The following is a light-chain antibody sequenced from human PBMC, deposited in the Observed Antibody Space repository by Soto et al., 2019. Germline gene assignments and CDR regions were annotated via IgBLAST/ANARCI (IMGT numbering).Light chain of an antibody. CDR1: QSLLDSDGETY. CDR3: MQATQFPHT. V-gene: IGKV2-24*01. J-gene: IGKJ2*01. CDR2: KTS. Sequence: EIVMTQTPLSSPVTLGQPASISCRSSQSLLDSDGETYLSWLQQRPGQPPRLPIYKTSSRFSGVPDRFSGSGAGTDFTLKISRVEVEDVGVYYCMQATQFPHTFGQGTKLEI.